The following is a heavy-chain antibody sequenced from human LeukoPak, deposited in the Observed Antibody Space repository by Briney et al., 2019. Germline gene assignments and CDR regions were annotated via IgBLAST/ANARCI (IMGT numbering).Heavy chain of an antibody. Sequence: GGSLRLSCAASGFTFSSYAMHWVRQAPGKGLEWVAVISYDGSNKYYADSVKGRFTISRDNSKNTLYLQMNSLRAEDTAVYYCAKGAAGALALWGQGTLVTVSS. D-gene: IGHD6-13*01. CDR2: ISYDGSNK. V-gene: IGHV3-30*04. CDR3: AKGAAGALAL. CDR1: GFTFSSYA. J-gene: IGHJ4*02.